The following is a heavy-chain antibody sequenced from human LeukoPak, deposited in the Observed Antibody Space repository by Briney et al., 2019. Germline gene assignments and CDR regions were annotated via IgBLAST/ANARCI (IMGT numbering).Heavy chain of an antibody. CDR2: ISSSDSTI. J-gene: IGHJ5*02. D-gene: IGHD4-11*01. CDR3: ARGEGLTTVRGNWFDP. Sequence: GGSLRLSCAASGFTFSDYYMSWIRQAPGKGLEWVSYISSSDSTIYYADSVKGRFTISRDNAKNSLYLQMNSLRAEDTAVYYCARGEGLTTVRGNWFDPWGQGTLVTVSS. CDR1: GFTFSDYY. V-gene: IGHV3-11*01.